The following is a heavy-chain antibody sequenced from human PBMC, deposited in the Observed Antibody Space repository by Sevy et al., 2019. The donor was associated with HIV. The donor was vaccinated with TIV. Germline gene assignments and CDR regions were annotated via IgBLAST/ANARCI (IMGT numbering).Heavy chain of an antibody. J-gene: IGHJ6*02. CDR1: GYTFTNSD. CDR2: MNPNSGNT. V-gene: IGHV1-8*03. CDR3: ARAEYYYGMDV. Sequence: ASVKVSCKASGYTFTNSDINWVRQATGQGLEWLGWMNPNSGNTVYAQKFQGRVTITRDTSISTAYMELGSLRSEDSAVYYCARAEYYYGMDVWGQGTTVTVSS.